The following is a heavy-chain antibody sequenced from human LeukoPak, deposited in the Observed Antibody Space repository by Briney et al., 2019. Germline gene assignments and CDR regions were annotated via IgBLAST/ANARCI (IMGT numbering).Heavy chain of an antibody. D-gene: IGHD2-2*01. V-gene: IGHV4-31*03. Sequence: SETLSLTCTVSGGSISSGGYYWSWIRQHPGKGLEWIGYIYYSGSTYYNPSLKSRVTISVDTSKNQFSLKLSSVTAADTAVYYCARVVPAAVDYWGQGTLVTVSS. CDR2: IYYSGST. J-gene: IGHJ4*02. CDR1: GGSISSGGYY. CDR3: ARVVPAAVDY.